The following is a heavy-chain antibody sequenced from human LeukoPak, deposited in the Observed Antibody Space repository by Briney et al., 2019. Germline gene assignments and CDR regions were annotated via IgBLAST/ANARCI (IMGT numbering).Heavy chain of an antibody. CDR2: VYYSGNT. CDR3: VGEHSGGWRFDY. J-gene: IGHJ4*02. D-gene: IGHD2-15*01. Sequence: PSETLSLTCTVSGGSMNNYLWSWIRQSPGKGLEWIGYVYYSGNTNYNPSLKSRVTISTDTSKNQFFLKLRSVTTADAAVYFCVGEHSGGWRFDYWGQGILVTVSS. CDR1: GGSMNNYL. V-gene: IGHV4-59*01.